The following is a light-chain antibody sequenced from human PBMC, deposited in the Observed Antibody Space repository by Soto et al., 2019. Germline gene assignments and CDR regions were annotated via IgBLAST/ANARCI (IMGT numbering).Light chain of an antibody. CDR3: SSFAGSTNYV. CDR2: EVS. J-gene: IGLJ1*01. Sequence: QSALTQPPSASGSPGQSVTIYCTGTSSDVGGYNSVSWYQHHPGKAPKLMIYEVSKRPSGVPDRFSGSKSANTASLTVSGLQAEDEADYYCSSFAGSTNYVFGTGTKLTVL. V-gene: IGLV2-8*01. CDR1: SSDVGGYNS.